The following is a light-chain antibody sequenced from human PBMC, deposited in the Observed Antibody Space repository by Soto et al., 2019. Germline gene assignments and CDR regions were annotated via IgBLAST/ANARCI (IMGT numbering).Light chain of an antibody. CDR1: SSDVGGYEY. Sequence: QSVLTQPASVSGSPGQSITISCPGTSSDVGGYEYVSWYQQHPGKAPKLILYDVTTRPSGVSNRFSGSKSGNTASLTISGLQAEDEADYYCTSYTTSIYVFGTGTKVTVL. CDR2: DVT. CDR3: TSYTTSIYV. J-gene: IGLJ1*01. V-gene: IGLV2-14*01.